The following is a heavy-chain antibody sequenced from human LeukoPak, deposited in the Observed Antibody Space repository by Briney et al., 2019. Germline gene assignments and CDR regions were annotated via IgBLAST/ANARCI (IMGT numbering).Heavy chain of an antibody. CDR3: TTTSGTSAVDY. CDR2: IYYSGST. V-gene: IGHV4-39*07. Sequence: SETLSLTCTVSGGSISSSTYYWGWIRQPPGKGLEWIGSIYYSGSTYYNPSLNSRVTISIDTSKNQFSLKLSSVTAADTAVYYCTTTSGTSAVDYWGQGTLVTVSS. J-gene: IGHJ4*02. CDR1: GGSISSSTYY.